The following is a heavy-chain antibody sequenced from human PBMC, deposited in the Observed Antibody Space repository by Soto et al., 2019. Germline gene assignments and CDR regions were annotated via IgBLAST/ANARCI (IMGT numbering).Heavy chain of an antibody. V-gene: IGHV3-23*01. D-gene: IGHD6-19*01. CDR3: AKDQSSGWSGGAFDF. CDR1: GFTFSSYA. CDR2: ISGSGGST. Sequence: GGSLRLSCAASGFTFSSYAMSWVRQAPGKGLEWVSAISGSGGSTYYADSVKGRFTISRDNSKNTLYLQMNSLRAEDTAVYYCAKDQSSGWSGGAFDFWGQGTMVTVSS. J-gene: IGHJ3*01.